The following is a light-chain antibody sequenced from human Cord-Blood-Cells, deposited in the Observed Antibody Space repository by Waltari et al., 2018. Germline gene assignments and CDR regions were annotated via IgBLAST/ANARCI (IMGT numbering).Light chain of an antibody. CDR3: QQSYSTPWT. CDR1: QSISSY. Sequence: DIQMTQSPSSLSASVGDRVTITCRASQSISSYLNWYQQKPGKPPKLLIYAASSLQSGVPSRFSGSGSGTDVTLTISSLQPEDFATYYCQQSYSTPWTFGQGTKVEIK. J-gene: IGKJ1*01. V-gene: IGKV1-39*01. CDR2: AAS.